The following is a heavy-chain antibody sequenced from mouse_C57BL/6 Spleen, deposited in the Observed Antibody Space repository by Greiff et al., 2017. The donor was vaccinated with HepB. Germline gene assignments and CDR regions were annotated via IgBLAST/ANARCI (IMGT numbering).Heavy chain of an antibody. V-gene: IGHV1-59*01. J-gene: IGHJ4*01. Sequence: QVQLQQPGAELVRPGTSVKLSCKASGYTFTSYWMHWVKQRPGQGLEWIGVIDPSDSYTNYNQKFKGKATLTVDTSSSTAYMQLSSLTSEDSAVYYGARSGDGYYYAMDYWGQGTSVTVSS. D-gene: IGHD2-3*01. CDR3: ARSGDGYYYAMDY. CDR2: IDPSDSYT. CDR1: GYTFTSYW.